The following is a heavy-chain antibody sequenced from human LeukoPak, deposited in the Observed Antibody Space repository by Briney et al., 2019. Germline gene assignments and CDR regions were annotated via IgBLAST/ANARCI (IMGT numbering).Heavy chain of an antibody. J-gene: IGHJ3*02. CDR1: GYTFTGYY. D-gene: IGHD6-19*01. Sequence: SVKVSCKASGYTFTGYYMHWVRQAPGQGLEWMGGIIPIFGTANYAQKFQGRVTITADESTSTAYMELSSLRSEDTAVYYCARAGEYSSGWSLNAFDIWGQGTMVTVSS. CDR3: ARAGEYSSGWSLNAFDI. V-gene: IGHV1-69*13. CDR2: IIPIFGTA.